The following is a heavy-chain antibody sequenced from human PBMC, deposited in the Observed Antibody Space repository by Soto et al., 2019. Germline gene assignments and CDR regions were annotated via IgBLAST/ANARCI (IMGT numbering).Heavy chain of an antibody. V-gene: IGHV3-33*01. Sequence: QPAGTLTLSCAASGFTFSSYGMHWVRQAPGKGLEWVAVIWYDGSNKYYADSVKGRFTISRDNSKNTLYLQMNSLRAADTAVYYCARDRLATVTKSDWFDPWGQGTLVTVSS. J-gene: IGHJ5*02. CDR3: ARDRLATVTKSDWFDP. CDR1: GFTFSSYG. CDR2: IWYDGSNK. D-gene: IGHD4-17*01.